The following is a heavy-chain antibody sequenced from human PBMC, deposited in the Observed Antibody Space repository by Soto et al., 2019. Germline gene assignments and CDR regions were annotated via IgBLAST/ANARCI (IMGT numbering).Heavy chain of an antibody. J-gene: IGHJ4*02. D-gene: IGHD3-10*01. CDR3: AREVEGSYSPADF. CDR1: CYTFTDHG. CDR2: VSSYNGNT. Sequence: RXSVKVSFKTSCYTFTDHGIDWVRQAPGQGLEWVGWVSSYNGNTNYAYNLKDRVIMTTDASTSTAYMELRGLRSDDTAVYYCAREVEGSYSPADFWGQGTPVTVSS. V-gene: IGHV1-18*01.